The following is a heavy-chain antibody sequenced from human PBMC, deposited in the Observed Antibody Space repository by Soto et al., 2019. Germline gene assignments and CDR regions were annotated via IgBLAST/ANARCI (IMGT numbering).Heavy chain of an antibody. Sequence: ASVKVSCKASGYTFTNYAMHWVRQAPGQRLEWMGWINAGNGNTRYSQKFQGRVTITRDTSASTAYMELSSLKSEDTDVYYRTRVPDMAKSSYYYYGLDVGGKGTTVTVSS. J-gene: IGHJ6*04. CDR3: TRVPDMAKSSYYYYGLDV. CDR1: GYTFTNYA. V-gene: IGHV1-3*01. CDR2: INAGNGNT. D-gene: IGHD6-13*01.